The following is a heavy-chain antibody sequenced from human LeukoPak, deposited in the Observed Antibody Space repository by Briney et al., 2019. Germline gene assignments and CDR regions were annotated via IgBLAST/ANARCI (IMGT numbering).Heavy chain of an antibody. CDR3: ARRGITMVRGVMPNPRYNWFDP. CDR2: INHSGST. Sequence: SETLSLTCAVYGGSFSGYYWSWIRQPPGKGLEWIGEINHSGSTNYNPSLKSRVTISVDTSKNQFSLKLSSVTAADTAVYYCARRGITMVRGVMPNPRYNWFDPWGQGTLVTVSS. J-gene: IGHJ5*02. D-gene: IGHD3-10*01. V-gene: IGHV4-34*01. CDR1: GGSFSGYY.